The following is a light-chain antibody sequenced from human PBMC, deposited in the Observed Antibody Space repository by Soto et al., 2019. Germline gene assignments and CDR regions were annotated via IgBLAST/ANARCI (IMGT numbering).Light chain of an antibody. Sequence: ERVMTQSPSTLAVSPGERATLSCRASQRVGSNLAWYQQKPGQAPRLLIYGASTRATNTPVRLRGSGSGTEFTLTISSLQSEDFAVYYCQQYNNWPPSIIFGQGTRLEIK. J-gene: IGKJ5*01. CDR2: GAS. CDR3: QQYNNWPPSII. V-gene: IGKV3-15*01. CDR1: QRVGSN.